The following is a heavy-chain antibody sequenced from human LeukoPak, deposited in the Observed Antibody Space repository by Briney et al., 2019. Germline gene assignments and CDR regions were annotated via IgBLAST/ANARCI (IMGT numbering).Heavy chain of an antibody. Sequence: GGSLRLSCAASGFTFSSYAIHWVRQAPRKGLEWVAVISYDGSNQYYADSVKGRFTISRDNSKNTLYLQMNSLRAEDTSVYYCARGYYGSGSYQPFDPWGQGTLVTVSS. D-gene: IGHD3-10*01. CDR1: GFTFSSYA. CDR2: ISYDGSNQ. V-gene: IGHV3-30*04. CDR3: ARGYYGSGSYQPFDP. J-gene: IGHJ5*02.